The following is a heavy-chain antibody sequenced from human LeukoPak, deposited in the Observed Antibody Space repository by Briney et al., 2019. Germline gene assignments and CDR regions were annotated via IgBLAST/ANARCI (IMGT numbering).Heavy chain of an antibody. D-gene: IGHD2-2*01. V-gene: IGHV1-2*02. CDR3: ARVFEASCSSTSCYLDY. J-gene: IGHJ4*02. CDR2: INPNSGGT. CDR1: GYTFTGYY. Sequence: ASVKVSCKASGYTFTGYYMHWVRQAPGQGLEWMGWINPNSGGTNYAQKFQGRVTMTRDTSTSTAYMELSRLRSDDTAVYYCARVFEASCSSTSCYLDYWGQGTLVTVSS.